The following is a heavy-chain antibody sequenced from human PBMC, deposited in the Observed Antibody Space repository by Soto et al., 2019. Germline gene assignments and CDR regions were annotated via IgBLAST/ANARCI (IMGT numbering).Heavy chain of an antibody. J-gene: IGHJ4*01. CDR2: ISSDGSDK. V-gene: IGHV3-30*18. CDR3: AKGSEVARPELDY. Sequence: QVQLMESGGGVVQPGRSLRLSCAASGFTFSNFGMHWVRQAPGKGLEWVAVISSDGSDKYYSDSVKGRFTISRDNSKNTLFLQKNSLRVEDTAVYYRAKGSEVARPELDYWGHGTLVTVSS. D-gene: IGHD2-15*01. CDR1: GFTFSNFG.